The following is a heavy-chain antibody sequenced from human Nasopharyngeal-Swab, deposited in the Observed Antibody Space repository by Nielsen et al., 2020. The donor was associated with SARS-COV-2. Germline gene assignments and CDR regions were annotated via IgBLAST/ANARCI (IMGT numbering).Heavy chain of an antibody. D-gene: IGHD3-10*01. CDR3: AKRVAGKYYYMDV. J-gene: IGHJ6*03. V-gene: IGHV3-23*01. CDR2: ISVNGAST. Sequence: GESLKISCAASGFTVSSNYMSWVRQAPVKGLEWVSSISVNGASTYYAGSVKGRFTISRDNSRNTLYLQLNSLRAEDTAIYYCAKRVAGKYYYMDVWGKGTTVTVSS. CDR1: GFTVSSNY.